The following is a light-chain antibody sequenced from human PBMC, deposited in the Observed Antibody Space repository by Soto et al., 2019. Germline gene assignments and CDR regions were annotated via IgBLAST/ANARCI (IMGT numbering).Light chain of an antibody. CDR2: EIR. J-gene: IGLJ3*02. Sequence: QSALTQPASVSGSPGQSVTISCTGTSSDIGGHNYVSWFQQHPGKAPKLMIYEIRNRPSGVSDRFSGSKSGNTASLTISGLQAEDEADYYCTSYSSSSTGVFGGGTKLTVL. V-gene: IGLV2-14*01. CDR3: TSYSSSSTGV. CDR1: SSDIGGHNY.